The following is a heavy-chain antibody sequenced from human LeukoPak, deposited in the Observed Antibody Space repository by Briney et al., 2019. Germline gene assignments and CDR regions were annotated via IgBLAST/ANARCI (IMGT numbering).Heavy chain of an antibody. Sequence: PGGSLRLSCAASGFTFSSYWMSWVRQAPGKGLEWVANIKQDGSEKYYVDSVKGRFTISRDNAKNSLYLQMNSLRAEDTAVYYCARAVRGYGNYYYYYMDVWGKGTTVTVSS. CDR2: IKQDGSEK. V-gene: IGHV3-7*01. J-gene: IGHJ6*03. CDR3: ARAVRGYGNYYYYYMDV. D-gene: IGHD5-12*01. CDR1: GFTFSSYW.